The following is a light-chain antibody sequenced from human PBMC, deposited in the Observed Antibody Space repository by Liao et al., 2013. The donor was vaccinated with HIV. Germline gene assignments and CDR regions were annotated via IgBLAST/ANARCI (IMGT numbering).Light chain of an antibody. Sequence: SYVLTQPPSVSVAPGRTATITCGGNNIGRKSVHWYQQKPGQAPVLVIYYDSDRPSGIPERFSGSNSGNTATLTISGAQAMDEADYYCQAWDSSTGVFGGGTKLTVL. V-gene: IGLV3-21*01. J-gene: IGLJ3*02. CDR3: QAWDSSTGV. CDR1: NIGRKS. CDR2: YDS.